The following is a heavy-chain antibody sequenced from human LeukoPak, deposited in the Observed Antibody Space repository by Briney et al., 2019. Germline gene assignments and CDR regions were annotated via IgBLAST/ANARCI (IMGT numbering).Heavy chain of an antibody. CDR2: ISSTITYI. CDR3: ARGGRNAFDS. J-gene: IGHJ3*02. D-gene: IGHD3-10*01. CDR1: GFTFSTYT. V-gene: IGHV3-21*01. Sequence: GGSLRLSCAASGFTFSTYTMNWVRQAPGKGLEWVSSISSTITYIYYADSVKGRFTISRDNAETSLYLQMNSLRGEDAAVYYCARGGRNAFDSWGQGTMVTVS.